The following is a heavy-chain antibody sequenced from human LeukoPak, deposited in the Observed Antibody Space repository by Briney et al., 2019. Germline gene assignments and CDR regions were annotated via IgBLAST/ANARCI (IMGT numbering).Heavy chain of an antibody. V-gene: IGHV1-2*02. CDR2: INLNSGGT. D-gene: IGHD1-26*01. Sequence: ASVKVSCKASGYTFTSYDINWVRQAPGHGLEGMGWINLNSGGTNYAQKVQGRITMTRNTTISTAYMELSRLRSDDTAVYYCAREVGRNYYYMDVWGKGTTVTISS. J-gene: IGHJ6*03. CDR1: GYTFTSYD. CDR3: AREVGRNYYYMDV.